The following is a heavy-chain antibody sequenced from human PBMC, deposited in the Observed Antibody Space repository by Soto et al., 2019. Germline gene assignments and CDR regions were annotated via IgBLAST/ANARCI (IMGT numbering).Heavy chain of an antibody. J-gene: IGHJ4*02. CDR1: GGSFSGYY. Sequence: SETLSLTCAVYGGSFSGYYWSWIRQPPGKGLEWIGEINHSGSTNYNPSLKSRVTISVDTSKNQFSLKLSSVTAADTAVYYCARGSTYYDFWSGISGRGGFDYWGQGTLVTVSS. D-gene: IGHD3-3*01. CDR3: ARGSTYYDFWSGISGRGGFDY. CDR2: INHSGST. V-gene: IGHV4-34*01.